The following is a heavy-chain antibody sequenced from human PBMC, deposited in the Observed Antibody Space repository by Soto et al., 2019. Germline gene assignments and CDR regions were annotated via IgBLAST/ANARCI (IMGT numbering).Heavy chain of an antibody. Sequence: GGSLRLSCAVSGFRFSGYSMNWVRQAPGKGLEWVSISSGNGYIYYADSVRGRFTVSRDDAKSSLYLQMNSLRAEDTAVYYCATQMDYNILTGYRPFDYWGQGTQVTVSS. CDR3: ATQMDYNILTGYRPFDY. CDR2: SSGNGYI. CDR1: GFRFSGYS. D-gene: IGHD3-9*01. J-gene: IGHJ4*02. V-gene: IGHV3-21*01.